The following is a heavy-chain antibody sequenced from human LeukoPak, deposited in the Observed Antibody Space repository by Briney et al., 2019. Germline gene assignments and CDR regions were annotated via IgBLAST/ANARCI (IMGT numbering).Heavy chain of an antibody. D-gene: IGHD1-1*01. J-gene: IGHJ4*02. CDR1: GFTFSSYA. Sequence: GGSVRLSCAASGFTFSSYAMSGVRGAPGKGLEGVSPLRGRGGSTYYGDSVKGRFTISRDNFKNTLHLQMNSLGAEDTAVYNSARYNWNEANFDYWGQGTLVTVSS. CDR3: ARYNWNEANFDY. V-gene: IGHV3-23*01. CDR2: LRGRGGST.